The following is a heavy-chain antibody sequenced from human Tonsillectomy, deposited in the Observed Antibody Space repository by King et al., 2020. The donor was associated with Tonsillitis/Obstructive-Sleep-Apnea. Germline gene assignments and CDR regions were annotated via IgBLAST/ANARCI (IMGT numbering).Heavy chain of an antibody. V-gene: IGHV4-59*08. Sequence: QLQESGPGLVKPSETLSLTCTVSGGSISSYYWSWIRQPPGKGLEWIGYIYYSGSTNYNPSLKSRVTISVDTSKNQFSLKLSSVTAADTAVYYCARHGRQCDTAMVHFDYWGQGTLVTVSS. J-gene: IGHJ4*02. D-gene: IGHD5-18*01. CDR3: ARHGRQCDTAMVHFDY. CDR1: GGSISSYY. CDR2: IYYSGST.